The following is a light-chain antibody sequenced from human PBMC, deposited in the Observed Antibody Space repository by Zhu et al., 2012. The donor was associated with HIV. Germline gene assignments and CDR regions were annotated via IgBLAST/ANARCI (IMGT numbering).Light chain of an antibody. CDR1: QSVSSSY. CDR2: S. CDR3: QQYGSSLPYT. Sequence: EIVLTQSPGTLSLSPGERATLSCRASQSVSSSYLAWYQQKPGQAPRLLISSRATGIPDRFSGSGSGTDFTLTISRLEPEDFAVYYCQQYGSSLPYTFGQGTKLEIK. V-gene: IGKV3-20*01. J-gene: IGKJ2*01.